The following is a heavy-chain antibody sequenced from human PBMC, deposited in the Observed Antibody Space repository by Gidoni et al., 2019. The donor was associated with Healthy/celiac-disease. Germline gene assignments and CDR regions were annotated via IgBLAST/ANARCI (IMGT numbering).Heavy chain of an antibody. CDR3: ARDRGHISQGWFDP. Sequence: QVQLVQSGAEVQKPVASVKVSCKASGYTFTGYYMHWVRQAPGQGLEWMGWINPNSGGTNYAQKFQGRVTMTRDTSISTAYMELSRLRSDDTAVYYCARDRGHISQGWFDPWGQGTLVTVSS. V-gene: IGHV1-2*02. J-gene: IGHJ5*02. D-gene: IGHD2-21*01. CDR1: GYTFTGYY. CDR2: INPNSGGT.